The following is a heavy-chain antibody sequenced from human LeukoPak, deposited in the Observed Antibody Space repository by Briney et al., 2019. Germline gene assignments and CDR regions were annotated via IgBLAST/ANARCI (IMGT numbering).Heavy chain of an antibody. V-gene: IGHV4-31*03. CDR1: GGFISSGGYY. D-gene: IGHD2-15*01. CDR3: ARTSIVVVVAAPYYLDY. CDR2: IYYSGST. J-gene: IGHJ4*02. Sequence: SETLSLTCTVSGGFISSGGYYWSWIRQLPGKGLEWIGYIYYSGSTYYNPSLKSRVTISVDTSKNQFSLRLRSVTAADTAVYYCARTSIVVVVAAPYYLDYWGQGTLVTVSS.